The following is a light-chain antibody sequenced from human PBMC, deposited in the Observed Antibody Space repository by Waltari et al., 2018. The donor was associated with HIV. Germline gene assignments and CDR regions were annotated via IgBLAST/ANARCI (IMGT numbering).Light chain of an antibody. CDR1: TSDIGDYNY. CDR3: GSFSTISTLI. J-gene: IGLJ2*01. Sequence: QSALTQPASLSASPGQSITISCTGSTSDIGDYNYVSWYQQGPGKAPKLIIYEVSNRPSGVSNRFSGSKSGTTASLTISGLQPEDEADYFCGSFSTISTLIFGGGTKVTVL. CDR2: EVS. V-gene: IGLV2-14*01.